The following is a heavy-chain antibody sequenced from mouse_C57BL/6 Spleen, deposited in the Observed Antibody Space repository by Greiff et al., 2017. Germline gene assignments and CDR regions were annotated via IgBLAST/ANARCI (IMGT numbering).Heavy chain of an antibody. V-gene: IGHV5-17*01. Sequence: EVTLVESGGGLVKPGGSLKLSCAASGFTFSDYGMHWVRQAPEKGLEWVAYISSGSSTIYYADTVKGRFTISRDNAKNTLCLQMTSLRSEDTAMYYGARREADYYYGYFDYWGQGTTLTVSS. CDR3: ARREADYYYGYFDY. CDR1: GFTFSDYG. D-gene: IGHD1-1*01. CDR2: ISSGSSTI. J-gene: IGHJ2*01.